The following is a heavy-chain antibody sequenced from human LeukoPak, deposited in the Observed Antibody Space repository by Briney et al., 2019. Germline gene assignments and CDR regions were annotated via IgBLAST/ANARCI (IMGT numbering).Heavy chain of an antibody. Sequence: SETLSLTCAVYGGSFSGYYWSWIRQPPGKGLEWIGEINHSGSTNYNPSLKSRVTISVDTSKNQFSLKLSSVTAADTAVYYCARGLRSMRWELHYWGQGTLVTVSS. D-gene: IGHD1-26*01. CDR2: INHSGST. CDR1: GGSFSGYY. J-gene: IGHJ4*02. V-gene: IGHV4-34*01. CDR3: ARGLRSMRWELHY.